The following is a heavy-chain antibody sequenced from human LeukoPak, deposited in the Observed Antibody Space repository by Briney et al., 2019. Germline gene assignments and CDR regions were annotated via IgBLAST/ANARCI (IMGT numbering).Heavy chain of an antibody. Sequence: GGSLRLSCTASTFSFSSYEMNWVRQAPGKGLEWVSYISGSGTSIYYADSVRGRFTISTDNAKNSLYLQMNTLSPEDTAVYYCARTGSGWQPGDYWGQGTLVTVSS. CDR1: TFSFSSYE. J-gene: IGHJ4*02. CDR3: ARTGSGWQPGDY. D-gene: IGHD6-19*01. CDR2: ISGSGTSI. V-gene: IGHV3-48*03.